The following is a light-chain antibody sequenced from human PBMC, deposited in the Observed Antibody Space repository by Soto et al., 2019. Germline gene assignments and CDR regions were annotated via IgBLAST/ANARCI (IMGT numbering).Light chain of an antibody. CDR2: DVS. V-gene: IGLV2-14*01. CDR3: SSYTSSSNSRV. CDR1: SSDVGGYNY. J-gene: IGLJ3*02. Sequence: SALTQPASVSGSPGQSITISCTGTSSDVGGYNYVSWYQQHPGKAPKLMIYDVSNRPSGVSNRFSGSKSGNTASLTISGLQAEDEADYYCSSYTSSSNSRVFGGGTKLTVL.